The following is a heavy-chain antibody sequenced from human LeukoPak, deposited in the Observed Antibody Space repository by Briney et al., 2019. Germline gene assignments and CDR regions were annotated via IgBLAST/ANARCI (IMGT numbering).Heavy chain of an antibody. CDR3: ARDPRGPTGYDSSGRDTFDY. CDR2: ISSSGSTI. D-gene: IGHD3-22*01. Sequence: GGSLRLSCAASGFTFSSYEMNWVRQAPGKGLEWVSYISSSGSTIYYADSVKGRFTISRDNAKNSLYLQMNSLRAEDTAVYFCARDPRGPTGYDSSGRDTFDYWGQGTLVTVSS. V-gene: IGHV3-48*03. J-gene: IGHJ4*02. CDR1: GFTFSSYE.